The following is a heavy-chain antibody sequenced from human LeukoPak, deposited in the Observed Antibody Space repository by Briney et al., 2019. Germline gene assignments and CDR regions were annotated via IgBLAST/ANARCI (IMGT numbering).Heavy chain of an antibody. CDR3: ATPLDYYDSSGYHQGGD. Sequence: GGSLRLSCAASGFNFRNFDMDWVRQAPGKGLEWVANIKEDGSKKNYVDSVKGRFTISRDNARNSLYLQMNSLRAEDTAVYYCATPLDYYDSSGYHQGGDWGQGTLVTVSS. D-gene: IGHD3-22*01. CDR2: IKEDGSKK. J-gene: IGHJ4*02. CDR1: GFNFRNFD. V-gene: IGHV3-7*03.